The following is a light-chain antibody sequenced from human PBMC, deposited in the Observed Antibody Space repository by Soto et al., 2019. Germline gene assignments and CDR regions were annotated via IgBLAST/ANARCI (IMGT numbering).Light chain of an antibody. V-gene: IGLV2-14*01. CDR3: SSYTSSGTYV. J-gene: IGLJ1*01. CDR1: SSDVGGYNY. CDR2: EVS. Sequence: QAVRTEPGSVCGSLGEAVTISCTGTSSDVGGYNYVSWYQQHPGKAPKLMIYEVSNRPSGVSNRFSASKSGNTASLTISGLQAEDETDYHCSSYTSSGTYVFGTGTKVTVL.